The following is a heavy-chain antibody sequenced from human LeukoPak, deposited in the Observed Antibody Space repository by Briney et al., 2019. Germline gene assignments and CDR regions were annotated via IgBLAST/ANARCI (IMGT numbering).Heavy chain of an antibody. V-gene: IGHV1-46*01. D-gene: IGHD2-21*02. CDR1: GYTFTSYY. CDR3: ARGGSHIVVVTAPDY. Sequence: ASVKVSCKASGYTFTSYYMHWVRQAPGQGLEWMGIINPSGGSTSYAPKFQGRVTMTRDTSTSTVYMELSSLRSEDTAVYYCARGGSHIVVVTAPDYWGQGTLVTVSS. J-gene: IGHJ4*02. CDR2: INPSGGST.